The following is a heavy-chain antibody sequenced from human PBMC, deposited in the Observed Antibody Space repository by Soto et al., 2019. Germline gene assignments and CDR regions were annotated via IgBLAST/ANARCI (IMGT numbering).Heavy chain of an antibody. CDR2: ISSSSSYI. D-gene: IGHD2-2*01. CDR3: ARYPTVVVPAAIRGIDYYYYGMDV. J-gene: IGHJ6*02. V-gene: IGHV3-21*01. Sequence: EVQLVESGGGLVKPGGSLRLSCAASGFTFSSYSMNWVRQAPGKGLEWVSSISSSSSYIYYADSVKGRFTISRDNAKNSLYLQMNSLRAEDTAVYYCARYPTVVVPAAIRGIDYYYYGMDVWGQGTTVTVSS. CDR1: GFTFSSYS.